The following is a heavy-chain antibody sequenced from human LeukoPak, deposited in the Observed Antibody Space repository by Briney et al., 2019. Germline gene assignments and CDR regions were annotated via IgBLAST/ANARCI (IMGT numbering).Heavy chain of an antibody. CDR1: GGSISSGGYY. CDR3: ASTREYSYGKFDY. V-gene: IGHV4-31*03. J-gene: IGHJ4*02. Sequence: SETLSLTCTVSGGSISSGGYYWRWLRQHPGKGLEWIGYIYYSGSTYYNPSLKSRVTISVDTSKNQFSLKLSFVTAADTAVYYCASTREYSYGKFDYWGQGTLVTVSS. D-gene: IGHD5-18*01. CDR2: IYYSGST.